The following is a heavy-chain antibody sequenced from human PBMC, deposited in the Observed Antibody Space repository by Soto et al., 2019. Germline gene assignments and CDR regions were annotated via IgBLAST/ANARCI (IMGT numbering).Heavy chain of an antibody. D-gene: IGHD3-22*01. CDR2: INPDGSHT. V-gene: IGHV3-74*01. Sequence: PGGSLRLSCAASEFTFSTYWMHWVRQPPGKGLVWVSRINPDGSHTDHADSVKGRFTTSRDNAKNTLYLQMNSLRAEDTAVYYCAKDRYYYDSSGYFWGQGTLVTVSS. J-gene: IGHJ4*02. CDR1: EFTFSTYW. CDR3: AKDRYYYDSSGYF.